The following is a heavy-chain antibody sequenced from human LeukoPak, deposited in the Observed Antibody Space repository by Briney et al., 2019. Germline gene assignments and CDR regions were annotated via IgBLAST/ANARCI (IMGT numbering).Heavy chain of an antibody. CDR1: GYTFTGYY. Sequence: ASVKVSCKASGYTFTGYYMHWVRQAPGQGLEWMGWINPNSGGTNYAQKFQGRVTITRDTSISTAYMELSRLRSDDTAVYYCARTKRTGDINPPFDYWGQGTLVTVSS. CDR3: ARTKRTGDINPPFDY. D-gene: IGHD7-27*01. CDR2: INPNSGGT. J-gene: IGHJ4*02. V-gene: IGHV1-2*02.